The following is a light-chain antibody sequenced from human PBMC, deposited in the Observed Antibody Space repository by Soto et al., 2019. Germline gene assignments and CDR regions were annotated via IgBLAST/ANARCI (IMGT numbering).Light chain of an antibody. V-gene: IGKV3-20*01. CDR2: GAS. J-gene: IGKJ1*01. Sequence: EIVLTQSPGTLSLSPGERATLSCRASQSVSSSYLAWYQQKPGQAPRLLIYGASSRATGIPDRFSGSGSGTALTLTISRLETEDFAVYYCQQYVSSPAFGEGTKVEIK. CDR1: QSVSSSY. CDR3: QQYVSSPA.